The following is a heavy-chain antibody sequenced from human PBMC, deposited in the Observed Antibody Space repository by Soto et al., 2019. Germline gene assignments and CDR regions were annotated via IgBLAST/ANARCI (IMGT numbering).Heavy chain of an antibody. CDR3: AKSPQGILAAAEAYYYYGMDV. D-gene: IGHD6-13*01. Sequence: GGSLRLSCAASGFTFSSYAMSWVRQAPGKGLEWVSAISGSGGSTYYADSVKGRFTISRDNSKNTLYLQMNSLRAEDTAVYYCAKSPQGILAAAEAYYYYGMDVWGQGTTVTVSS. CDR1: GFTFSSYA. V-gene: IGHV3-23*01. CDR2: ISGSGGST. J-gene: IGHJ6*02.